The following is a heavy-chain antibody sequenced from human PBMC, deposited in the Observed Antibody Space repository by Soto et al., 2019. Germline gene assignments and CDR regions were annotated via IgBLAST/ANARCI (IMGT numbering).Heavy chain of an antibody. CDR3: ARGEDYGDYYYYGMDV. V-gene: IGHV4-34*01. J-gene: IGHJ6*02. Sequence: SETLSLTCAVYGWSFSGSYWSWIRQPPGKGLEWIGEINHGGSTNYNPSLKSRVTISVDTSKNQFSLKLSSVTAADTAVYYCARGEDYGDYYYYGMDVWGQGTTVT. CDR1: GWSFSGSY. CDR2: INHGGST. D-gene: IGHD4-17*01.